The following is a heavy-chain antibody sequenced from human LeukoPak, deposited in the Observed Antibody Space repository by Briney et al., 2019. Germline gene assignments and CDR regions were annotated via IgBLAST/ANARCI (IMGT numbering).Heavy chain of an antibody. J-gene: IGHJ4*02. CDR2: INPNSGGT. CDR3: ARHPLGYCSSTSCYAWEN. CDR1: GYTFTGYY. D-gene: IGHD2-2*01. V-gene: IGHV1-2*06. Sequence: ASVKVSCKASGYTFTGYYMHWLRQAPVQGLEWMGRINPNSGGTNYAQKFQGRVTMTRDTSISTAYMELSRLRSDDTAVYYCARHPLGYCSSTSCYAWENWGQGTLVTVSS.